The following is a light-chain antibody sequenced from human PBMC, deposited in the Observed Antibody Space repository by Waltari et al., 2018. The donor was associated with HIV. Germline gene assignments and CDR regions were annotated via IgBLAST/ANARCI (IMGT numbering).Light chain of an antibody. CDR2: DAS. CDR1: QDISSN. J-gene: IGKJ3*01. CDR3: QQPET. Sequence: EIVLTQSPPTLSLSPGERATLSCRASQDISSNLAWYQQKPGQAPRLLIYDASNRATGIPARCSGSGSGTDFTLTISSLVPEDFAVYYCQQPETFGPGTKVDIK. V-gene: IGKV3D-11*01.